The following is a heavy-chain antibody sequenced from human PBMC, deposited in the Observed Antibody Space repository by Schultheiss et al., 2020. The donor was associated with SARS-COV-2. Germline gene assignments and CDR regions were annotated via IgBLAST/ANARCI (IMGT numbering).Heavy chain of an antibody. CDR3: TRHVYTNNPDNWFDP. Sequence: SETLSLTCTVSGGSISTGGYFWSWIRQHPGKGLEYIGYIYYSGSTYYNPSLKNRVTISLDTSKNQFSLKLSSVTAADTAVYYCTRHVYTNNPDNWFDPWGQGTLVTVSS. V-gene: IGHV4-31*03. CDR2: IYYSGST. CDR1: GGSISTGGYF. J-gene: IGHJ5*02. D-gene: IGHD1/OR15-1a*01.